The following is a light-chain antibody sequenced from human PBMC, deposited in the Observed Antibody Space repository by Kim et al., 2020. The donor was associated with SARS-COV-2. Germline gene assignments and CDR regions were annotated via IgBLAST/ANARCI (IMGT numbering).Light chain of an antibody. CDR1: NIGSKS. J-gene: IGLJ2*01. V-gene: IGLV3-21*04. CDR2: YDS. Sequence: APGKTARITCGGNNIGSKSVHWYQQKPGQAPVLVIYYDSDRPSGIPERFSDSNSGNTATLTISRVEAGDEADYYCQVWDDSGDHVVFGGGTQLTVL. CDR3: QVWDDSGDHVV.